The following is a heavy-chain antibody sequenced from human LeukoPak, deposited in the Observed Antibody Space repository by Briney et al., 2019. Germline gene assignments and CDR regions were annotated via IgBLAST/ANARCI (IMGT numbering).Heavy chain of an antibody. CDR1: GYTFTSYY. D-gene: IGHD2-2*01. J-gene: IGHJ6*02. CDR2: INPSGGST. Sequence: ASVKVSCKASGYTFTSYYMHWVRQAPGQGLEWMGIINPSGGSTSYAQKFQGRVTMTRDTSTSTVYMELSSLRSEDTAVYYCARDFPCSIVVVPAAKGNVSLHYYYGMDVWGQGTTVTVSS. V-gene: IGHV1-46*01. CDR3: ARDFPCSIVVVPAAKGNVSLHYYYGMDV.